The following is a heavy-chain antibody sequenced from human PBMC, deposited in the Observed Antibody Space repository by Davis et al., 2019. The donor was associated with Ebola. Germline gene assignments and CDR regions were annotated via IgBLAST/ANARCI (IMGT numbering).Heavy chain of an antibody. CDR1: GFTFSSYA. Sequence: GGSLRLSCAGSGFTFSSYAMSWVRQAPGKGLEWVSAISGSGGSTYYADSVKGRFTISRDNSKNTLYLQMNSLRAEDTAVYYCAKDWRGYSYGTPSSMDVWGQGTTVTVSS. D-gene: IGHD5-18*01. CDR3: AKDWRGYSYGTPSSMDV. J-gene: IGHJ6*02. V-gene: IGHV3-23*01. CDR2: ISGSGGST.